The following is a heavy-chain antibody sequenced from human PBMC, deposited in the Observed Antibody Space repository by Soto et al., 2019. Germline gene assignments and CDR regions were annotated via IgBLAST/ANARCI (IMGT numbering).Heavy chain of an antibody. CDR2: ISYDGSNK. CDR3: AKDERYCSGGSCYSGGYYYYGMDV. D-gene: IGHD2-15*01. Sequence: PGGSLRLSCAASGFTFSSYGMHWVRQAPGKGLEWVAVISYDGSNKYYADSVKGRFTISGDNSKNTLYLQMNSLRAEDTAVYYCAKDERYCSGGSCYSGGYYYYGMDVWGQGTTVTVSS. CDR1: GFTFSSYG. J-gene: IGHJ6*02. V-gene: IGHV3-30*18.